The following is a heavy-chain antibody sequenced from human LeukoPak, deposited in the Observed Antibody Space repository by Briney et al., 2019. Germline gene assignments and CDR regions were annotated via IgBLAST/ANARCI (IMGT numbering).Heavy chain of an antibody. J-gene: IGHJ5*02. CDR2: IDSSGSHI. D-gene: IGHD2-15*01. Sequence: PGRSLRLSCAASGFTFSDYHINWVRQAPGKGLEWVSSIDSSGSHIYYTDSVKGRFTISRDNAKNSLYLQMNGLRAEDTAVYYCARWWSTERNWFDPWGQGTLVTVSS. CDR3: ARWWSTERNWFDP. CDR1: GFTFSDYH. V-gene: IGHV3-21*01.